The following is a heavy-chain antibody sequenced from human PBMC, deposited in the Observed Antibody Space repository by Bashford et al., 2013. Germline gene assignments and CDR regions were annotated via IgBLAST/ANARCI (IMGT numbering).Heavy chain of an antibody. CDR2: ISGSSDNT. Sequence: VDSGGSLRLSCAASGFVFDKFAMSWVRQAPGKGLEWVSAISGSSDNTYYAGSAKGRFTISRDNSKYTLYLQLDSLRPEDTAVYYCAKRLRFGYSYGSYALDVWGQGTTVTVSS. D-gene: IGHD5-18*01. V-gene: IGHV3-23*01. J-gene: IGHJ6*02. CDR1: GFVFDKFA. CDR3: AKRLRFGYSYGSYALDV.